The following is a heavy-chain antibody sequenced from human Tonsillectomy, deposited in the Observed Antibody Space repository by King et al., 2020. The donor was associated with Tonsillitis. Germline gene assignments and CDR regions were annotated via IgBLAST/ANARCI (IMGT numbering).Heavy chain of an antibody. CDR2: ISSSTNSI. CDR3: ARYRRTGSDAFDI. V-gene: IGHV3-21*01. D-gene: IGHD7-27*01. CDR1: GFTFSSYT. Sequence: VQLVESGGGLVKPGGALRLSCAASGFTFSSYTMNWVRPAPGKGLEWVSSISSSTNSIYYADSVKGRFTISRDNAKNSLYLQMNSLRAEATAVYYCARYRRTGSDAFDIWGQGTMVTVSS. J-gene: IGHJ3*02.